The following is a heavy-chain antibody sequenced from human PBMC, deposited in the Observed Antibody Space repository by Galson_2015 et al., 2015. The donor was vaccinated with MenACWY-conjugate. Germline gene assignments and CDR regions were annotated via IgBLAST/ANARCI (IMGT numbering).Heavy chain of an antibody. Sequence: ETLSLTCNVSGASIGNPGFYWAWIRQPPGKGLEWIGNLYSSGTTYKNPSLWSRVAVSGDTSKNQFSLQLTSVTAADTAVYYCVRGPTIAVTVGNKAYYFDFWGQGALGTVYS. CDR2: LYSSGTT. J-gene: IGHJ4*02. V-gene: IGHV4-39*07. CDR3: VRGPTIAVTVGNKAYYFDF. CDR1: GASIGNPGFY. D-gene: IGHD6-19*01.